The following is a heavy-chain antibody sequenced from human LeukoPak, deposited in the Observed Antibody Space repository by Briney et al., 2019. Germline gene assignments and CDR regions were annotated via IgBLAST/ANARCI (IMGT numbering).Heavy chain of an antibody. V-gene: IGHV4-61*02. J-gene: IGHJ4*02. CDR1: GGSISSGSYY. CDR2: IYTSGST. D-gene: IGHD3-3*01. Sequence: SQTLSLTCTVSGGSISSGSYYWSWIRQPAGKGLEWIGRIYTSGSTNYNPSLKSRVTISVDTSKNQFSLKLSSVTAADTAVYYCARGYYDFWSGYFDYWGRGTLVTVSS. CDR3: ARGYYDFWSGYFDY.